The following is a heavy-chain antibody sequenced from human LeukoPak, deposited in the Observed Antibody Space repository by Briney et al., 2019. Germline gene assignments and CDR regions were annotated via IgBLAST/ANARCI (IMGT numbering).Heavy chain of an antibody. J-gene: IGHJ4*02. CDR3: ATSSAAAGTD. CDR1: GFTFSSYA. V-gene: IGHV3-23*01. Sequence: GGSLRLSCAASGFTFSSYAMSWVRQAPGKGLEWVSAISGSGGSTYYADSVKGRFTISRDNAQNSLYLQMNSLRAEDTAIYYCATSSAAAGTDWGQGTLVTVSP. D-gene: IGHD6-13*01. CDR2: ISGSGGST.